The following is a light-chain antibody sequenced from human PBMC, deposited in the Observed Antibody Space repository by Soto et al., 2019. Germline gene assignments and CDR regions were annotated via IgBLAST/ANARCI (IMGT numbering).Light chain of an antibody. J-gene: IGKJ1*01. V-gene: IGKV1-5*03. CDR3: QHYNSYSEA. CDR1: QTISSW. Sequence: DIQMTQSPSTLSGSVGDRVTITCRASQTISSWLAWYQQKPGQAPKLLIYKASSLESAVPSRFSGSGSGTEFTLTISSLQPDDFATYYCQHYNSYSEAFGQGTKVDIK. CDR2: KAS.